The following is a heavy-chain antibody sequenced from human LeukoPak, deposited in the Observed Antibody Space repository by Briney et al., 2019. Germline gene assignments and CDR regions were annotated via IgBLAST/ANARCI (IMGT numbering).Heavy chain of an antibody. Sequence: SETLSLTCAVYGGSFSGYYWNWIRQPPGKGLEWIGEINHSGSTNYNPSLKSRVTISVDTSKNQFSLKLSSVTAADTAVYYCAREGRGYSGYDPHFDYWGQGTLVTVSS. V-gene: IGHV4-34*01. CDR3: AREGRGYSGYDPHFDY. D-gene: IGHD5-12*01. J-gene: IGHJ4*02. CDR2: INHSGST. CDR1: GGSFSGYY.